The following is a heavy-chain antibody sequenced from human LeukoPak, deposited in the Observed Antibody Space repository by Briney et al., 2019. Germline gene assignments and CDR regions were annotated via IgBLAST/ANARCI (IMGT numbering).Heavy chain of an antibody. J-gene: IGHJ6*03. CDR2: ISGSGGST. D-gene: IGHD4/OR15-4a*01. V-gene: IGHV3-23*01. CDR3: AKCRFLMTIRWLNYYYYMDV. Sequence: GGSLRLSCAASGFTFSSYGMSWVRQAPGKGLEWVSAISGSGGSTYYADSVKGRFTISRDNSKNTLYLQMNSLRAGDTAVYYCAKCRFLMTIRWLNYYYYMDVWGKGTTVTISS. CDR1: GFTFSSYG.